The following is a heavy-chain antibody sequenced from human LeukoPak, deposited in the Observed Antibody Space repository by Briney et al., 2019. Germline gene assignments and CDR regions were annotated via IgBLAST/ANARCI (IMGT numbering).Heavy chain of an antibody. CDR2: IYPGDSDI. V-gene: IGHV5-51*01. CDR1: GYSFTNYW. D-gene: IGHD1-26*01. Sequence: GESLKISCKGSGYSFTNYWIGWVRQMPGKGLERMGIIYPGDSDIRHSPSFQGQVTMSADKSISIAYLQWSSLKASDTAMYYCARQGPGDYYFDYWGQGTLVTVSS. J-gene: IGHJ4*02. CDR3: ARQGPGDYYFDY.